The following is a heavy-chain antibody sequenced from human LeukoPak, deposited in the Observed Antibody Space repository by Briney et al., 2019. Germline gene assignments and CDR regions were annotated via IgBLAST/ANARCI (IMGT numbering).Heavy chain of an antibody. CDR3: TTNDAFDS. V-gene: IGHV3-15*01. Sequence: GGSLRLSCAASGFTFSNAWMSWVRQAPEKGVECVGRIKRSGGTTELAAPVKGRFTISRDDSKKTLYLQMSSLKTEDTAVYYCTTNDAFDSWGQGTMVTVSS. J-gene: IGHJ3*02. CDR1: GFTFSNAW. CDR2: IKRSGGTT.